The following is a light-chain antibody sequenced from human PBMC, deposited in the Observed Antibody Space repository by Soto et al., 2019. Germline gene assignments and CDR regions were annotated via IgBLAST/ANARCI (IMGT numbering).Light chain of an antibody. CDR1: ESINKY. CDR2: GAS. Sequence: DIQLTQSPSSLSASVGVRVTITCRSSESINKYLNWYQQRPGKAPKPLIYGASSLQHGVPSRFSGGGSWTDFTLTINSPQPEDFATYYCQQTFDFPHTFGGGSKVEVK. V-gene: IGKV1-39*01. J-gene: IGKJ4*01. CDR3: QQTFDFPHT.